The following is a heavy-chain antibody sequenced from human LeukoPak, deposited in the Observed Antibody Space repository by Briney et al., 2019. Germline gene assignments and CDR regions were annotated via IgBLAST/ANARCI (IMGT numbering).Heavy chain of an antibody. J-gene: IGHJ4*02. CDR3: ARVRYYDGSVVTRKRSYYFDY. CDR2: INHSGGT. CDR1: GGSLSGYS. Sequence: PPETLCLTCAVYGGSLSGYSWSWSRQRPREGQEWSGDINHSGGTNYNPSLKSRVTISVDTSQNHFSLKLSSVTAADTAVYYCARVRYYDGSVVTRKRSYYFDYWGQGTLVTVSS. D-gene: IGHD3-22*01. V-gene: IGHV4-34*01.